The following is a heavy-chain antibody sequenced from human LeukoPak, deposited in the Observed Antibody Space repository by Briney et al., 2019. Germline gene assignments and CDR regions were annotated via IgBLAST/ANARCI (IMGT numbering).Heavy chain of an antibody. V-gene: IGHV4-34*01. CDR3: GTNAFPRYYYYYGMDV. D-gene: IGHD2-2*01. J-gene: IGHJ6*02. Sequence: SETLSLTCAVYGGSFSDYYWSWIRQPPGKGLEWIGEINHSGSTNYNPSLKSRVTISVDTSKNQFSLKLSSVTAADTAVYYCGTNAFPRYYYYYGMDVWGQGTTVTVSS. CDR1: GGSFSDYY. CDR2: INHSGST.